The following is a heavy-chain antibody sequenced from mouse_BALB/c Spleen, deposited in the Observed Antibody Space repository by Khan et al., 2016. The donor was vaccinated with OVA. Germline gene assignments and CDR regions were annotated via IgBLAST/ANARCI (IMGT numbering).Heavy chain of an antibody. Sequence: EVQLVESGGGLVKPGGSLKLSCAASGFTFSDYYMYWIRQTPEKRLEWVATISDGGSYTYYPDSVKWRFTISRDDAKNNLYLQMSSLKSEDTAMYYCARGYYGDPFAYWGQGTLVTVSA. CDR2: ISDGGSYT. CDR1: GFTFSDYY. V-gene: IGHV5-4*02. CDR3: ARGYYGDPFAY. J-gene: IGHJ3*01. D-gene: IGHD2-13*01.